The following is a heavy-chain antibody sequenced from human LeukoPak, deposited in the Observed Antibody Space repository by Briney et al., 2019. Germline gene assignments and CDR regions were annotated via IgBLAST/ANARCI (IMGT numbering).Heavy chain of an antibody. Sequence: ASVKVSCKASGYTFTAHYMYWVRQAPGQGLEWMGWINPNSGGTSYAQKFQGRVTLTRDTSISAAYMELSRLRSDDTAVYYCASGAEYCGGDCYDKYYFDYWGQGTLVTVSS. CDR3: ASGAEYCGGDCYDKYYFDY. D-gene: IGHD2-21*02. J-gene: IGHJ4*02. CDR1: GYTFTAHY. CDR2: INPNSGGT. V-gene: IGHV1-2*02.